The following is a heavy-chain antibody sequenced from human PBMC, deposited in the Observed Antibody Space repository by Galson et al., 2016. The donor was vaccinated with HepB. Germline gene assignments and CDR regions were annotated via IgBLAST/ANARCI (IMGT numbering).Heavy chain of an antibody. J-gene: IGHJ6*03. CDR1: GYTFTTYG. Sequence: SVKVSCKASGYTFTTYGISWVRQAPGQGLEWVGWTSAYNGNTNHAQKLQGRVTMTTDTSTSTAYMELRSLRSDDTAVYYCARVIRNFDFWSTYYYYMDVWGKGTTVTVSS. D-gene: IGHD3-3*01. V-gene: IGHV1-18*04. CDR3: ARVIRNFDFWSTYYYYMDV. CDR2: TSAYNGNT.